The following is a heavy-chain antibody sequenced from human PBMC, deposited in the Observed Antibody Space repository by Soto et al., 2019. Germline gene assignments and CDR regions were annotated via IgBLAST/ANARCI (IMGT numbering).Heavy chain of an antibody. D-gene: IGHD2-15*01. J-gene: IGHJ6*04. V-gene: IGHV1-2*04. CDR1: GGTFSSYT. CDR2: INPNSGGT. Sequence: ASVKVSCKASGGTFSSYTISWVRQAPGQGLEWMGWINPNSGGTNYAQKFQGWVTMTRDTSISTAYMELSRLRSDDTAVYYCAREAVVAAMDVWGKGTTVTVSS. CDR3: AREAVVAAMDV.